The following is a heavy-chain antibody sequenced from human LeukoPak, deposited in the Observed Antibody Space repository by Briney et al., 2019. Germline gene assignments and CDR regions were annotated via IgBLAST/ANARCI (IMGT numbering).Heavy chain of an antibody. CDR3: ARGQMVRGPPSWFDP. CDR1: GGSFSGYY. CDR2: INHSGST. D-gene: IGHD3-10*01. Sequence: PSETLSLTCAVYGGSFSGYYWSWIRQPPGKGLEWIGEINHSGSTNYNPSLKGRVTISVDTSKNQFSLKLSSVTAADTAVYYCARGQMVRGPPSWFDPWGQGTLVTVSS. J-gene: IGHJ5*02. V-gene: IGHV4-34*01.